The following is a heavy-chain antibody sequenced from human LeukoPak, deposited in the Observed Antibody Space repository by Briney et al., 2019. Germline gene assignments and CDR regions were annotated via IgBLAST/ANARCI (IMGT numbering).Heavy chain of an antibody. V-gene: IGHV1-69*06. D-gene: IGHD6-19*01. CDR2: IIPIFGTA. CDR1: GGTVNNYG. J-gene: IGHJ3*02. Sequence: SVKVSCKPSGGTVNNYGINWVRQAPGLGLEWMGGIIPIFGTADYAQKLQGRVTITADKSTGTTYMEIRGLTSEDTAVYYCARVRARGWRNEAFDIWGQGTMVTVSS. CDR3: ARVRARGWRNEAFDI.